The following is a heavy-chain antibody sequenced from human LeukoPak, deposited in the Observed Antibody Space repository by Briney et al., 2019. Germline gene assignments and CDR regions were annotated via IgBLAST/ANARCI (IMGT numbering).Heavy chain of an antibody. D-gene: IGHD3-3*01. V-gene: IGHV3-74*01. CDR1: GFTFSTYW. CDR3: ARAPSEIGGYYPEYFRQ. CDR2: IKSDGST. J-gene: IGHJ1*01. Sequence: PGGSLRLSCAASGFTFSTYWMHWVRQAPGKGLVWVSRIKSDGSTNYADSVKGRFTISRDNAKNTLSLQMNSLRPEDTGVYYCARAPSEIGGYYPEYFRQWGPGTLVTVSS.